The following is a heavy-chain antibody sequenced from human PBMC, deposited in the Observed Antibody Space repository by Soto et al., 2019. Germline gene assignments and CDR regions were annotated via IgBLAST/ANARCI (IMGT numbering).Heavy chain of an antibody. J-gene: IGHJ5*02. V-gene: IGHV1-18*01. CDR1: GYTFSNYG. CDR2: ISLYSDGT. CDR3: ARVVPGAEAWFGP. Sequence: WASLKVSCKTSGYTFSNYGITWVRQAPGQPLEWLGWISLYSDGTNYAQKFQGRVSMTTDTSTTTAYMELRSLRSDDTAVYYCARVVPGAEAWFGPWGQGTLVTVSS. D-gene: IGHD2-2*01.